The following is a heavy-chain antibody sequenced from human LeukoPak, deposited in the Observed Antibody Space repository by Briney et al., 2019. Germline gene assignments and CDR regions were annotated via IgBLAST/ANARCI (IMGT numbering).Heavy chain of an antibody. CDR2: IYYSGST. CDR3: ARTQEAGYRSGRYDSYYYYYMDV. V-gene: IGHV4-59*01. D-gene: IGHD6-19*01. J-gene: IGHJ6*03. CDR1: GRSISSYY. Sequence: SETLSLTCTVSGRSISSYYWSWIRQPPGKGLEWIGYIYYSGSTNYNPSLKSRVTISVDTSKNQFSLKLTSVTAADTAVYYCARTQEAGYRSGRYDSYYYYYMDVWGKGTTVTISS.